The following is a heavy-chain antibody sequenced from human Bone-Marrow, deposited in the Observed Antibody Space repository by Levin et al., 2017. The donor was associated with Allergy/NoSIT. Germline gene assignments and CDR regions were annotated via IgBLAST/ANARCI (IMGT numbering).Heavy chain of an antibody. CDR1: GFIFSDYY. D-gene: IGHD2-8*01. Sequence: TGGSLRLSCAASGFIFSDYYMSWIRQTPGKGLEWVSYISSSGGSKYYSDSVKGRFTISRDNAENSLYLQMNSLRAEDTAVYYCARIMYGTDAFDIWGLGTMVTVSS. J-gene: IGHJ3*02. CDR2: ISSSGGSK. CDR3: ARIMYGTDAFDI. V-gene: IGHV3-11*01.